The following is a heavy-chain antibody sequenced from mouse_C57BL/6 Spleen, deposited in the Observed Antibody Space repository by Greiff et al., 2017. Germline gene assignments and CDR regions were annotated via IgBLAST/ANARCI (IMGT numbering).Heavy chain of an antibody. CDR2: IDPSDSET. CDR1: GYTFTSYW. V-gene: IGHV1-52*01. J-gene: IGHJ4*01. Sequence: QVQLQQPGAELVRPGSSVKLSCKASGYTFTSYWMHWVKQRPIQGLEWIGNIDPSDSETHYNQKFKDKATLTVDKSSSTASMQLSSLTSEDSAVYYCASSSGLYYAMDYWGQGTSVTVSS. D-gene: IGHD3-2*02. CDR3: ASSSGLYYAMDY.